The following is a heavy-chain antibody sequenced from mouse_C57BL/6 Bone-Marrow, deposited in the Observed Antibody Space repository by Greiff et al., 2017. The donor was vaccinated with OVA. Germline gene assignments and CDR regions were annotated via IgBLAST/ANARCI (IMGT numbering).Heavy chain of an antibody. CDR1: GYTFTSYW. CDR3: ARVGPYGSSGSSRPWFAY. Sequence: QVQLKEPGAELVKPGASVKLSCKASGYTFTSYWMHWVKQRPGQGLEWIGMIHPNSGSTNYNEKFKSKATLTVDKSSSTAYMQLSSLTSEDSAVYYCARVGPYGSSGSSRPWFAYWGQGTLVTVSA. D-gene: IGHD1-1*01. CDR2: IHPNSGST. V-gene: IGHV1-64*01. J-gene: IGHJ3*01.